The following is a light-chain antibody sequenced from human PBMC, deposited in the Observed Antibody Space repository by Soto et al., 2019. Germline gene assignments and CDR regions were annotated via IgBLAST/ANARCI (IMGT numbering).Light chain of an antibody. J-gene: IGLJ1*01. CDR3: STDTAKTYI. V-gene: IGLV2-14*01. CDR2: EVS. CDR1: NIDVDAYKY. Sequence: ALTQPASVTGTPGQSINIACTTSNIDVDAYKYISWYRQHPGEAPKIIIYEVSNRPSGMSNRFSGSKSGNTASLTIPALPPEDEAEYFCSTDTAKTYIFGSGTKGIVL.